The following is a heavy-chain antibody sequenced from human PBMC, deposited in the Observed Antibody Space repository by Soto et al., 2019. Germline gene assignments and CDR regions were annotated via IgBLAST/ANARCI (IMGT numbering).Heavy chain of an antibody. Sequence: QVQLVESGGDVVQPGRSLRLSCAGSGCTFSTYGMHWVRQAPGKGLEWVAVISSDGSNKYYADSVKGRFTISRDISKNTLYLKMNSLRAEDTAVYYCAKDPGYGLDYWGQGTLVTVCS. CDR1: GCTFSTYG. D-gene: IGHD5-12*01. CDR3: AKDPGYGLDY. CDR2: ISSDGSNK. J-gene: IGHJ4*02. V-gene: IGHV3-30*18.